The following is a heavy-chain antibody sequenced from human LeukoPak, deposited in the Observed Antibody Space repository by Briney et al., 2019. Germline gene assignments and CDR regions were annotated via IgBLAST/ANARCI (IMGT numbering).Heavy chain of an antibody. CDR3: ARGVDDILTGYYHFDY. J-gene: IGHJ4*02. Sequence: SETLSLTCAVYGGSFSGYYWSWIRQPPGKGLEWIGYIYYSGSTNYNPSLKSRVTISVDTSKNQFSLKLSSVTAADTAVYYCARGVDDILTGYYHFDYWGQGTLVTVSS. D-gene: IGHD3-9*01. V-gene: IGHV4-59*01. CDR2: IYYSGST. CDR1: GGSFSGYY.